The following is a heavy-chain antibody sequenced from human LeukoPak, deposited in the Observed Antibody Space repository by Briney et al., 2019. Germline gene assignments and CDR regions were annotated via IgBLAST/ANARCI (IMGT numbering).Heavy chain of an antibody. D-gene: IGHD6-19*01. J-gene: IGHJ4*02. Sequence: ASVKVSCKASGYIFTRYAISWVRQAPGQGLEWMGWISTYNGDTNYAQKFQGRVTMTTDTSTTTAYMELRSLSSDDTAVYYCARDPSNSSGRRPYFDYWGQGTLVTVSS. V-gene: IGHV1-18*04. CDR2: ISTYNGDT. CDR1: GYIFTRYA. CDR3: ARDPSNSSGRRPYFDY.